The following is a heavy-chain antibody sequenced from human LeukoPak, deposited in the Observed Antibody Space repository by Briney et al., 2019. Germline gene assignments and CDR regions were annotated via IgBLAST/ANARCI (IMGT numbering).Heavy chain of an antibody. V-gene: IGHV7-4-1*02. CDR1: GYTFTDYG. CDR3: ARNRWLPNY. J-gene: IGHJ4*02. Sequence: VASVKVSCKASGYTFTDYGINWARQAPGQGLEWMGWINTNTGNPTYAQGFTGRFVFSLDTSVSTAYLQISSLKAEDTAVYYCARNRWLPNYWGQGTLVTVSS. CDR2: INTNTGNP. D-gene: IGHD5-12*01.